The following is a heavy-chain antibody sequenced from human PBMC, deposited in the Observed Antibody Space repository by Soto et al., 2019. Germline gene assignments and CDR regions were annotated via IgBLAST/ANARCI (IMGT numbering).Heavy chain of an antibody. D-gene: IGHD6-19*01. Sequence: SETLSLTCTVSGGSISSSSYYWGWIRQPPGKGLEWIGSIYYSGSTYYNPSLKSRVTISVDTSKNQFSLMLSSVTAADTAVYYCARQGGIAVAGMIWAFDYWGQGTLVTVSS. J-gene: IGHJ4*02. CDR1: GGSISSSSYY. CDR3: ARQGGIAVAGMIWAFDY. V-gene: IGHV4-39*01. CDR2: IYYSGST.